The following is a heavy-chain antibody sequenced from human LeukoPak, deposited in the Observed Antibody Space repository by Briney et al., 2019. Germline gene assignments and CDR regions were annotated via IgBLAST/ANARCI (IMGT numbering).Heavy chain of an antibody. Sequence: SETLSLTCTVSGGSISSYYWSWLQQPPGKGLEWIGYIYYSGSTKYNPSLKSRVTISVDTSKNQFSLKLSSVTAADTAVYYCARDKDTSSCLDYWGQGTLVTVSS. D-gene: IGHD6-13*01. CDR1: GGSISSYY. CDR3: ARDKDTSSCLDY. J-gene: IGHJ4*02. V-gene: IGHV4-59*01. CDR2: IYYSGST.